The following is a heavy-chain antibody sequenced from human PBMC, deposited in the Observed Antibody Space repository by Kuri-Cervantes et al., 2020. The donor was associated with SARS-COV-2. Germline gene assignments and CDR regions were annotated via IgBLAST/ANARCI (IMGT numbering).Heavy chain of an antibody. J-gene: IGHJ4*02. CDR3: ARVGYCSSTSCRRFDY. D-gene: IGHD2-2*01. CDR1: GFTFSSYA. CDR2: ISGSGGST. V-gene: IGHV3-23*01. Sequence: GESLKISCAASGFTFSSYAMSWVRQAPGKGLEWVSAISGSGGSTYSADSVKGRFTISRDNSKNTLYLQMNSLRAEDTAVYYCARVGYCSSTSCRRFDYWGQGTLVTVSS.